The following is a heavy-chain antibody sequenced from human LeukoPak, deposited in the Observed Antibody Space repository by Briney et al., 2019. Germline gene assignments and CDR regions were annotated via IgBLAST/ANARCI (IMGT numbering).Heavy chain of an antibody. D-gene: IGHD5-12*01. V-gene: IGHV1-2*02. Sequence: ASVKVSCKASGYTFTGYYMHWVRQAPGQGLEWMGWINPNSGGTNYAQKFQGRVTMTRDTSISTAYMELSRLRSDDTAVSYSARDRFSGYRGYDYNYYYGMDVWGQGTTVTVSS. CDR3: ARDRFSGYRGYDYNYYYGMDV. CDR2: INPNSGGT. J-gene: IGHJ6*02. CDR1: GYTFTGYY.